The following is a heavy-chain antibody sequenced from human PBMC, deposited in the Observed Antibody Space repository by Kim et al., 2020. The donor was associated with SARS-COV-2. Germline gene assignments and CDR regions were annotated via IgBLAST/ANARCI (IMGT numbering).Heavy chain of an antibody. V-gene: IGHV3-7*03. J-gene: IGHJ1*01. Sequence: GGSLRLSCAASGFTFSSYWMSWVRQAPGKGLEWVANIKQDGSEKYYVDSVKGRFTISRDNAKNSLYLQMNSLRAEDTAVYYCARGGFVAAAGTVGCPEYFQTLGQGTLVTVSP. CDR2: IKQDGSEK. CDR1: GFTFSSYW. CDR3: ARGGFVAAAGTVGCPEYFQT. D-gene: IGHD6-13*01.